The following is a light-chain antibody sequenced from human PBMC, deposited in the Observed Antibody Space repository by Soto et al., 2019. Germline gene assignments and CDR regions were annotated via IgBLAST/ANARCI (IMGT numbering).Light chain of an antibody. CDR3: CLYVGRSSWV. Sequence: QSVLTQPASVSGSPGQSITISCTGSSSDVGSYNLVSWYQQHPGKAPKFMIYEDTKRPSGVSTRFSGSKSGNTASLTISGLQAADEADYYCCLYVGRSSWVFGGGTKVTVL. CDR1: SSDVGSYNL. CDR2: EDT. J-gene: IGLJ3*02. V-gene: IGLV2-23*01.